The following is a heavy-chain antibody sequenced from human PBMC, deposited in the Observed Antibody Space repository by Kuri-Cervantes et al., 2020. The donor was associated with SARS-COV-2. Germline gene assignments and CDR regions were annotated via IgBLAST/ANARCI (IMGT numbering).Heavy chain of an antibody. Sequence: ASVKVSCKASGGTFSSYAISWVRQAPGQGLEWMGWISAYNGNTNYAQKLQGRVTMTTDTSTSTAYMELRGLRSDDTAVYYCARDFWSGYYMSYYFDYWGQGTLVTVSS. CDR2: ISAYNGNT. J-gene: IGHJ4*02. CDR3: ARDFWSGYYMSYYFDY. V-gene: IGHV1-18*01. CDR1: GGTFSSYA. D-gene: IGHD3-3*01.